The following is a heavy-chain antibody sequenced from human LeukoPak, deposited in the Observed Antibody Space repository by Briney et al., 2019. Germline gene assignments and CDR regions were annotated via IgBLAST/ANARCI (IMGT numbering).Heavy chain of an antibody. CDR3: AKGGYDFWSGHDAFDI. J-gene: IGHJ3*02. CDR2: ISGSGGST. Sequence: PGGSLRLSCAASGFTFSSYAMSWVRQAPGKGLEWVSAISGSGGSTYYADSVKGRFTISRDNSKNTLHLQMNSLRAEDTAVYYCAKGGYDFWSGHDAFDIWGQGTMVTVSS. CDR1: GFTFSSYA. D-gene: IGHD3-3*01. V-gene: IGHV3-23*01.